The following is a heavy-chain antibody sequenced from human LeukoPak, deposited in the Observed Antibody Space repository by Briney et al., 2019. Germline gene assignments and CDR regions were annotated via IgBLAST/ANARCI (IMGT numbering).Heavy chain of an antibody. D-gene: IGHD3-9*01. V-gene: IGHV4-31*03. J-gene: IGHJ4*02. CDR1: GGSISSGGYY. CDR2: IYYSGST. CDR3: ARVELRYFDWLLFVGYFDY. Sequence: SETLSLTCTVSGGSISSGGYYWSWIRQHPGKGLEWIGYIYYSGSTYYNPSLKSRVTISVDTSKNQFSLKLSSVTAADTAVYYCARVELRYFDWLLFVGYFDYWGQGTLVTVSS.